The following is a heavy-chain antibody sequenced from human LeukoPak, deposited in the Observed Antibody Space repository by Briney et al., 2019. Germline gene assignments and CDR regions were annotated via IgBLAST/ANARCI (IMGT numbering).Heavy chain of an antibody. Sequence: SETLSLTCAVSGGSISSGGYSWSWIRQPPGKGLEWIGYIYYSGSTNYNPSLKSRVTISVDTSKNQFSLKLSSVTAADTAVYYCARSGYSYALKNYFDYWGQGTLVTVSS. CDR2: IYYSGST. D-gene: IGHD5-18*01. J-gene: IGHJ4*02. CDR3: ARSGYSYALKNYFDY. V-gene: IGHV4-61*08. CDR1: GGSISSGGYS.